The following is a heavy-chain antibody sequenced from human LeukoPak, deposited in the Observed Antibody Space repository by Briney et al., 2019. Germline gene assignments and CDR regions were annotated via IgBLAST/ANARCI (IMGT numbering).Heavy chain of an antibody. CDR3: ARDAAGEDY. V-gene: IGHV3-7*03. D-gene: IGHD6-25*01. CDR1: GFTFSSYA. CDR2: IEKDGSER. Sequence: AGGSLRLSCAASGFTFSSYAMHWVRQAPGKGLEWVANIEKDGSERYYVDSVKGRFTISRDNAKNSLYLQMNSLRAEDTAVYYCARDAAGEDYWGQGTLVTVSS. J-gene: IGHJ4*02.